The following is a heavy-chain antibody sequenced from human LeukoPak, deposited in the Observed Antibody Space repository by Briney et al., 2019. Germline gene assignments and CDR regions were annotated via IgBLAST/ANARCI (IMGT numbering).Heavy chain of an antibody. V-gene: IGHV4-59*08. D-gene: IGHD3-22*01. Sequence: SETLSLTCTVSGGSISSYYWSWIRQPAGKGLEWIGYIYYSGSTNYNPSLKSRVTISVDTSKNQFSLKLSSVTAADTAVYYCAVGPVRSGYYYVEFDYWGQGTLVTVSS. CDR1: GGSISSYY. CDR3: AVGPVRSGYYYVEFDY. J-gene: IGHJ4*02. CDR2: IYYSGST.